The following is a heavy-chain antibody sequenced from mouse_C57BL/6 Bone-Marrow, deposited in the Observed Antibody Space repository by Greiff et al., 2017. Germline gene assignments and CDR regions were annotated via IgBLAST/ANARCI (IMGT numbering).Heavy chain of an antibody. D-gene: IGHD3-2*02. CDR3: ARDSSGYPWFAY. Sequence: EVNVVESGGGLVQPGGSLKLSCAASGFTFSDYYMYWVRQTPEKRLEWVAYISNGGGSTYYPDTVKGRFTISRDNAKNTLYLQMSRLKAEDTAMYYCARDSSGYPWFAYWGQGTLVTVSA. CDR2: ISNGGGST. V-gene: IGHV5-12*01. J-gene: IGHJ3*01. CDR1: GFTFSDYY.